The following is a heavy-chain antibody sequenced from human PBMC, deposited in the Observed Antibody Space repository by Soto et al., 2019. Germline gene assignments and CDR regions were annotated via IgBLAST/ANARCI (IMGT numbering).Heavy chain of an antibody. V-gene: IGHV4-59*01. CDR1: GGSISSYY. CDR3: ARVGATVTLLYIDL. Sequence: ETLSLTCTVSGGSISSYYWSWIRQPPGKGLEWIGYIYYSGSTNYNPSLKSRVTISVDTSKNQFSLKLSSVTAADTAVYYCARVGATVTLLYIDLWGRGTLVTSPQ. CDR2: IYYSGST. D-gene: IGHD4-17*01. J-gene: IGHJ2*01.